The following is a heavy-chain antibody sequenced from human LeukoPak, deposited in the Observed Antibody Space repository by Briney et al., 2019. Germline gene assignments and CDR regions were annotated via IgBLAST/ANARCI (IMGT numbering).Heavy chain of an antibody. CDR3: ARDRKTGILDH. J-gene: IGHJ4*02. D-gene: IGHD1-14*01. Sequence: GGALRLSCAASGYTFSNYWMHCGREAPGEGLVWGSRIFIDDTVTTYAHSVKGRVTLSRDNHKNTLYLQVNRLRAEDTAVYYCARDRKTGILDHWGQGTMVTVSS. CDR2: IFIDDTVT. CDR1: GYTFSNYW. V-gene: IGHV3-74*01.